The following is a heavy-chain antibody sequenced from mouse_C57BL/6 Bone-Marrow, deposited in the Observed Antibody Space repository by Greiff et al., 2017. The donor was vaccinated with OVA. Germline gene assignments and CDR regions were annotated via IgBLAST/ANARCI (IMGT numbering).Heavy chain of an antibody. CDR2: IWSGGST. CDR3: ASYGNYGRAWFAY. J-gene: IGHJ3*01. V-gene: IGHV2-2*01. Sequence: QVQLKQSGPGLVQPSQSLSITCTVSGFSLTSYGVHWVRQSPGKGLEWLGVIWSGGSTDYNAAFISRLSISKDNSKSQVFFKMNSLQADDTAIYYCASYGNYGRAWFAYWGQGTLVTVSA. CDR1: GFSLTSYG. D-gene: IGHD2-1*01.